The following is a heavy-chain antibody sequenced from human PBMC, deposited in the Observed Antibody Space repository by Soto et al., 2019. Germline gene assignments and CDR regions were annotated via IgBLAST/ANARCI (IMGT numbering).Heavy chain of an antibody. J-gene: IGHJ4*02. D-gene: IGHD6-19*01. CDR1: EFTFSTYW. V-gene: IGHV3-7*05. CDR2: IEQDGGEI. CDR3: AGGSGWESER. Sequence: EVQLVESGGGLVQPGGSLRLSCVASEFTFSTYWMSWVRQAPGKGLEWVANIEQDGGEINYLESVRGRFTISRDNAKKSLYSEMNVLRAEDTGVYYSAGGSGWESERWGQGTVVTVPS.